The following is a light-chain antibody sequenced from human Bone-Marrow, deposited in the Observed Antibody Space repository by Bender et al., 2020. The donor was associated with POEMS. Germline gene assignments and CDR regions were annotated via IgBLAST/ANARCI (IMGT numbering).Light chain of an antibody. J-gene: IGLJ2*01. CDR1: DLGDKY. V-gene: IGLV3-1*01. CDR3: QAWDTYSVI. Sequence: SYEVTQPPSVSVSPGQTASITCSGDDLGDKYVAWYQQKPGQSPVLVIYQDTKRPSGIPERFSCSNSGNTATLTIRGTQAMDEADYYCQAWDTYSVIFGGGTKLTVL. CDR2: QDT.